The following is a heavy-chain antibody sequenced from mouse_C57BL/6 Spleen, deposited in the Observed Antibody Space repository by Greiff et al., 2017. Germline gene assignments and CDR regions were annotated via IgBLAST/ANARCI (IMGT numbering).Heavy chain of an antibody. D-gene: IGHD2-4*01. CDR2: IYPGGGYT. J-gene: IGHJ4*01. Sequence: QVQLKQSGAELVRPGTSVKMSCKASGYTFTNYWIGWAKQRPGHGLEWIGDIYPGGGYTNYNEKFKGKATLTADESSRTAYMQFSSLTSEDSAIYYCARSNYDYDDAMDDWGQGTSVTVST. CDR1: GYTFTNYW. CDR3: ARSNYDYDDAMDD. V-gene: IGHV1-63*01.